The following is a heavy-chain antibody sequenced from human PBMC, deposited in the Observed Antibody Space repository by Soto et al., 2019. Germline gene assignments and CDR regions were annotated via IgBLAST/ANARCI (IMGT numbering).Heavy chain of an antibody. D-gene: IGHD2-2*01. J-gene: IGHJ6*02. V-gene: IGHV1-69*13. CDR3: ARYCSSTSCYGWDYYYVMDV. Sequence: GASVKVSCKASGGTFSSYAISWVRQAPGQGLEWMGGIIPIFGTANYAQKFQGRVTITADESTSTAYMELSSLRSEDTAVYYCARYCSSTSCYGWDYYYVMDVWGQGTTVTVSS. CDR2: IIPIFGTA. CDR1: GGTFSSYA.